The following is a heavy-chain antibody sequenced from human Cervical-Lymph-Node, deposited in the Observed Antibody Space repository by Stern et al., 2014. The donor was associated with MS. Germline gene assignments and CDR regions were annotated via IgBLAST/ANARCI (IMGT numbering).Heavy chain of an antibody. CDR2: IIPMFGTT. J-gene: IGHJ4*02. V-gene: IGHV1-69*01. CDR3: ARDPMIRGAGEDY. Sequence: QVQLVQSGAEVKKPGSSVKVSCKASGGAFSSFAIGWVRQAPGPGLEWMGGIIPMFGTTNYAQKFQGRVTITADESTTTAYMELSSLRFEDTAVYYCARDPMIRGAGEDYWGQGTLVTVSS. CDR1: GGAFSSFA. D-gene: IGHD3-10*01.